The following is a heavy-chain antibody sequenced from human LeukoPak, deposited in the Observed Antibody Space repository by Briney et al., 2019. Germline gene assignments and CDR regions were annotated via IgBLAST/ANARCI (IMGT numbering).Heavy chain of an antibody. CDR3: ARDFPRDNDAFDI. V-gene: IGHV3-21*01. CDR1: TFNLSAYG. CDR2: ISSSSTYI. J-gene: IGHJ3*02. Sequence: PGGSLRLSCTASTFNLSAYGVSWVRQAPGKGLEWVSSISSSSTYIYYADSLKGRFTISRDNAKNSLYLQMNSLRAEDTAVYYCARDFPRDNDAFDIWGQGTMVTVSS.